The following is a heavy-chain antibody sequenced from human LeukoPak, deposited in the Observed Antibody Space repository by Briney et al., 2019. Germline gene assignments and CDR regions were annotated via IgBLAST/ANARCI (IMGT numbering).Heavy chain of an antibody. CDR1: GFTFYDYG. D-gene: IGHD3-10*01. J-gene: IGHJ4*02. V-gene: IGHV3-20*04. CDR3: ARGPTYNSGSYLDY. Sequence: GGSLRLSCAASGFTFYDYGMNWVRQAPGKGLEWVSGINWNGGSTGYADSVKGRFTISRDNAKNSLYLQMNGLRAEDTALYYCARGPTYNSGSYLDYWGQGTLVTVSS. CDR2: INWNGGST.